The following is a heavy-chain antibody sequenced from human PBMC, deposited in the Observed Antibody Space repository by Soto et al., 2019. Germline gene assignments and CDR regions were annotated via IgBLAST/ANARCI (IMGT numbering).Heavy chain of an antibody. D-gene: IGHD6-19*01. Sequence: PSETLSLTCTRSGGSISSGRYYWAWIRQPPGEGLEWIGSILYSGSTYYNPSLRSRVTISVDTSRNQFYLDLSSVTAADTAVYYCARPQTGKSNGSQFDPWGQGTLVTVSS. J-gene: IGHJ5*02. V-gene: IGHV4-39*01. CDR2: ILYSGST. CDR1: GGSISSGRYY. CDR3: ARPQTGKSNGSQFDP.